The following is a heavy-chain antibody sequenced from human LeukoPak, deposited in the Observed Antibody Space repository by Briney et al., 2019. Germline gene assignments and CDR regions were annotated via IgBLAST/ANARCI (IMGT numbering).Heavy chain of an antibody. Sequence: GASVKVSCKASGYTFTGYYMHWVRQAPGQGLEWMGWINPNSGGTNYAQKFQGRVTMTRDTSISTAYMELSRLRSDDTAVYYCARGGGSGGSPTDPDVCVFDIWGQGTMVTVSS. CDR1: GYTFTGYY. V-gene: IGHV1-2*02. D-gene: IGHD2-15*01. CDR3: ARGGGSGGSPTDPDVCVFDI. CDR2: INPNSGGT. J-gene: IGHJ3*02.